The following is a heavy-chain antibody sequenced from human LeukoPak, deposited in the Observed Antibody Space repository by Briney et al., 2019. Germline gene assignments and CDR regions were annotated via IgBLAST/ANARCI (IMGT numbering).Heavy chain of an antibody. CDR1: GGTFSSYA. CDR3: AREKDGPFDY. CDR2: IIPIFGTA. D-gene: IGHD2-15*01. V-gene: IGHV1-69*13. J-gene: IGHJ4*02. Sequence: ASVKVSCKASGGTFSSYAISWVRQAPGQGLEWMGGIIPIFGTANYAQKFQGRVTITADEPTSTAYMELSSLRSEDTAVYYCAREKDGPFDYWGQGTLVTVSS.